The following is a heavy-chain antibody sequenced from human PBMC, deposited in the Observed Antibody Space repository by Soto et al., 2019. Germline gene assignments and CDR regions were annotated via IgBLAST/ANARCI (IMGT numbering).Heavy chain of an antibody. Sequence: SVKVSCKASGFTFTSSAFQWVRQARGQRLEWIGWIAVGSGYTNYAQRFQDRVTLTRDMSTATTYMELSHLTSEDTAIYYCAADATAWQQIVPSEYWGQGTLVTVS. D-gene: IGHD6-13*01. V-gene: IGHV1-58*01. CDR3: AADATAWQQIVPSEY. J-gene: IGHJ4*02. CDR1: GFTFTSSA. CDR2: IAVGSGYT.